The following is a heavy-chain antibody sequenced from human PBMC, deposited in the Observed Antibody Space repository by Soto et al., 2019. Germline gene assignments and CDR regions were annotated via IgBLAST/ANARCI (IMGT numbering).Heavy chain of an antibody. CDR3: ARATTVTTSYYYYYGMDV. J-gene: IGHJ6*02. CDR1: GGTFSSYA. D-gene: IGHD4-17*01. Sequence: GASVKVSCKASGGTFSSYAISWVRQAPGQGLEWMGGIIPIFGTANYAQKFQGRVTITADESTSTAYMELSSLRSEDTAVYYCARATTVTTSYYYYYGMDVWGQGTTVTVS. CDR2: IIPIFGTA. V-gene: IGHV1-69*13.